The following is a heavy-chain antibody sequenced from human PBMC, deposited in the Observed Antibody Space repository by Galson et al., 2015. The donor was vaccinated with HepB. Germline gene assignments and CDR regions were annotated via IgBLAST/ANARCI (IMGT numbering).Heavy chain of an antibody. Sequence: SLRLSCAASGFTFDDYGMSWVRQVPGKGLEWVSGINWNGERATYADSVKGRFTISRDNAKNSLYLQMNSLTVEDTAFYHCAREKGYCSGSRCPQYYYMDVWGKGTTVTVSS. V-gene: IGHV3-20*01. D-gene: IGHD2-15*01. J-gene: IGHJ6*03. CDR2: INWNGERA. CDR3: AREKGYCSGSRCPQYYYMDV. CDR1: GFTFDDYG.